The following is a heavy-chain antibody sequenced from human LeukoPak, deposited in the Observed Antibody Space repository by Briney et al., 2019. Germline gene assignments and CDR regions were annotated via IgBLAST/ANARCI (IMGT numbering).Heavy chain of an antibody. CDR1: GGTFSSYA. CDR2: IIPIFGTA. CDR3: ARVGFRRDGYNFNYYMDV. D-gene: IGHD5-24*01. J-gene: IGHJ6*03. V-gene: IGHV1-69*13. Sequence: SVKVSCKASGGTFSSYAISWVRRAPGQGLEWMGGIIPIFGTANYAQKFQGRVTITADESTSTAYMELSSLRSEDTAVYYCARVGFRRDGYNFNYYMDVWGKGTTVTVSS.